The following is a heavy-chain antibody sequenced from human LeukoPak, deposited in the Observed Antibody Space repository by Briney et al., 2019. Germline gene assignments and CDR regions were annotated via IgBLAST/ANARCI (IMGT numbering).Heavy chain of an antibody. J-gene: IGHJ4*02. CDR1: GFTFSSYA. CDR3: ARDQYDTWSRRGNFDS. Sequence: GGSLRLSCAASGFTFSSYAMSWVRQAPGKGLEWEANIKLDGSEKNYVDSVKGRFTISRDNTKNSLYLQMNSLRAEDTAVFYCARDQYDTWSRRGNFDSWGQGTLVIVSS. D-gene: IGHD3-3*01. CDR2: IKLDGSEK. V-gene: IGHV3-7*03.